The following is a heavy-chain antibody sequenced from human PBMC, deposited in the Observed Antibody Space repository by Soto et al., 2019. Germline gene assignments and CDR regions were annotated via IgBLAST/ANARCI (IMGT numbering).Heavy chain of an antibody. CDR3: ATDGIAAAEFVEY. CDR2: FDPEDGET. V-gene: IGHV1-24*01. CDR1: GYTLTELS. Sequence: VKVSCKVSGYTLTELSMHWVRQAPGKGLEWMGGFDPEDGETIYAQKFQGRVTMTEDTSTDTAYMELSSLRSEDTAVYYCATDGIAAAEFVEYWGQGTLVTVSS. J-gene: IGHJ4*02. D-gene: IGHD6-13*01.